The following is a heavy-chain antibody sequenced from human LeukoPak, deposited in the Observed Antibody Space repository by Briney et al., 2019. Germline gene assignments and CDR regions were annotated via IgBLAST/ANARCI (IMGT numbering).Heavy chain of an antibody. CDR3: ARGVVVPAAMGAPGYYYYMDV. CDR2: INPNSGGT. D-gene: IGHD2-2*01. V-gene: IGHV1-2*02. J-gene: IGHJ6*03. Sequence: ASVKVSCKASGYTFTGYYMHWVRQAPGRGLEWMGWINPNSGGTNYAQKFQGRVTMTRDTSISTAYMELSRLRSDDTAVYYCARGVVVPAAMGAPGYYYYMDVWGKGTTVTISS. CDR1: GYTFTGYY.